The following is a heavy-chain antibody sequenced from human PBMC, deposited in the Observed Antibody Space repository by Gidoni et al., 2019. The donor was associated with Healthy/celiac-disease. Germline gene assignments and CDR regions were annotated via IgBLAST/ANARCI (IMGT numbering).Heavy chain of an antibody. CDR1: GFTFRSYD. CDR2: IGTAGDT. J-gene: IGHJ6*02. D-gene: IGHD3-16*02. Sequence: EVQLVESGGGLVQPGGSLRLSCAASGFTFRSYDMHWVRQATGKGLEWVSAIGTAGDTYYPGSVKGRFTISRENAKNSLYLQMNSLRAGDTAVYYCARTEGGLSGEDYYYGMDVWGQGTTVTVSS. CDR3: ARTEGGLSGEDYYYGMDV. V-gene: IGHV3-13*01.